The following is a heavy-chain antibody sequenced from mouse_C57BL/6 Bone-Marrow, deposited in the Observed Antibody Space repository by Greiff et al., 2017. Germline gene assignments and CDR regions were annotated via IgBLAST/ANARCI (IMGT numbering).Heavy chain of an antibody. CDR3: ARGATMTPRRIWFAY. J-gene: IGHJ3*01. D-gene: IGHD2-4*01. CDR1: GFTFSDYG. Sequence: EVKVVESGGGLVKPGGSLKLSCAASGFTFSDYGMHWVRQAPEKGLEWVAYISSGSSTIYYADTVKGRFTISRDNAKNTLFLQMTSLRSEDTAMYYCARGATMTPRRIWFAYWGQGTLVTVSA. V-gene: IGHV5-17*01. CDR2: ISSGSSTI.